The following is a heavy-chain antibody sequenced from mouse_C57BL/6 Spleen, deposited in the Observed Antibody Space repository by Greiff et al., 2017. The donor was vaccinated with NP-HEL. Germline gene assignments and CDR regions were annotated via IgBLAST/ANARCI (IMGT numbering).Heavy chain of an antibody. J-gene: IGHJ4*01. CDR3: ATVVARDYAMDY. V-gene: IGHV5-17*01. CDR2: ISSGSSTI. D-gene: IGHD1-1*01. CDR1: GFTFSDYG. Sequence: EVKLMESGGGLVKPGGSLKLSCAASGFTFSDYGMHWVRQAPEKGLEWVAYISSGSSTIYYADTVKGRFTISRDNAKNTLFLQMTSLRSEDTAMYYCATVVARDYAMDYWGQGTSVTVSS.